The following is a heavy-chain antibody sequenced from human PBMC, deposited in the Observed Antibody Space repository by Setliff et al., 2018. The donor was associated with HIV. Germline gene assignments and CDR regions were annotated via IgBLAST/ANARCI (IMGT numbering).Heavy chain of an antibody. CDR2: ISHSGST. Sequence: SETLSLTCTVSGGSISNYYWGWIRQPPGKRLEWIGSISHSGSTYYNPPLKSRVTISVDTSKNQFSLKLSSVTAADTAVYYCAAKPALQFLEWLLNFDTDVWGKGTTVTVSS. J-gene: IGHJ6*04. CDR1: GGSISNYY. CDR3: AAKPALQFLEWLLNFDTDV. V-gene: IGHV4-39*01. D-gene: IGHD3-3*01.